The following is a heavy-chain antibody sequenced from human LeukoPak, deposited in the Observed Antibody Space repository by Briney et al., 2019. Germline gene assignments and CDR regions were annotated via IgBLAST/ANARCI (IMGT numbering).Heavy chain of an antibody. CDR1: GDSVSSNSAA. D-gene: IGHD3-10*01. CDR2: TYYRSKWYN. V-gene: IGHV6-1*01. Sequence: SQTLSLTCAISGDSVSSNSAAWNWIRQSPSRGLEWLGRTYYRSKWYNDYAVSVKSRITINPDTSKNQFSLQLNSVTPEDTAVYYCARDLVEGLWFGELSNFDYWGQGTLVTVSS. J-gene: IGHJ4*02. CDR3: ARDLVEGLWFGELSNFDY.